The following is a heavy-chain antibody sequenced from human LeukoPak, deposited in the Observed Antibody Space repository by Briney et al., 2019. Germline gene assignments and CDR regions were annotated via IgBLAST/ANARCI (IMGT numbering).Heavy chain of an antibody. J-gene: IGHJ4*02. CDR2: IYSGGIT. CDR1: GFTVSSTY. V-gene: IGHV3-66*01. D-gene: IGHD1-26*01. Sequence: PGGSLRLSCAASGFTVSSTYMTWVRQAPGKGLEWVSVIYSGGITYYADSVKGRFTISRDNSKNTLYLQMNNLRAEDTAVYYCARDRGSYSPFDYWGQGTLVTVSS. CDR3: ARDRGSYSPFDY.